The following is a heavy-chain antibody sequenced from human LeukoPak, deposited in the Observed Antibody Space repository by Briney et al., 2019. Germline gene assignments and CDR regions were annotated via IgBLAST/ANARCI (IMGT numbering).Heavy chain of an antibody. D-gene: IGHD3-9*01. CDR1: GFAFSSYW. V-gene: IGHV3-23*01. J-gene: IGHJ4*02. CDR3: AKVPYYDILTGFDY. CDR2: ISGSGGST. Sequence: GGSLRLSCAASGFAFSSYWMSWVRQAPGKGLEWVSAISGSGGSTYYADSVKGRFTISRDNSKNTLYLQMNSLRAEDTAVYYCAKVPYYDILTGFDYWGQGTLVTVSS.